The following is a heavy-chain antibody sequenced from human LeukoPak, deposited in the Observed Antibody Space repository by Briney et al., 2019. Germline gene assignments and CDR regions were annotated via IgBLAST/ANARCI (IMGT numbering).Heavy chain of an antibody. CDR1: GYTFTSYG. D-gene: IGHD3-16*02. CDR3: ARDLSGDYVWGSHRLDY. J-gene: IGHJ4*02. Sequence: ASVKVSCKASGYTFTSYGISWVRQAPGQGLEWMGWISAYNGNTNYAQKLQGRLTMTTDTSTSTAYMELRSLRSDDTAVYYCARDLSGDYVWGSHRLDYWGQGTLVTVSS. CDR2: ISAYNGNT. V-gene: IGHV1-18*01.